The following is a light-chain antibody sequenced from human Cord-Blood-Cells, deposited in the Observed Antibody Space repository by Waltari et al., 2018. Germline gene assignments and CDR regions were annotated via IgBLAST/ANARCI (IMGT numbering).Light chain of an antibody. J-gene: IGLJ3*02. CDR2: GNS. Sequence: QSVLTQPPSVSGAPGPRVTIPCPGSSSNIGAGYDVPLYQQLPGTAPKLLIYGNSNRPAGVPDRFSGSKSGTSASLAITGLQAEDEADYYCQSYDSSLSGWVFGGGTKLTVL. V-gene: IGLV1-40*01. CDR3: QSYDSSLSGWV. CDR1: SSNIGAGYD.